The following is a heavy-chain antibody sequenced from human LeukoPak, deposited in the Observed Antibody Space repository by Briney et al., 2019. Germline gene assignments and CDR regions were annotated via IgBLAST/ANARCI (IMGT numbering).Heavy chain of an antibody. Sequence: PSETLSLTCAVYGGSFSGYYWSWIRQPPGKGLEWIGEINHSGSTNYNPSLKSRVTISVDTSKNQFSLKLSSVTAADTAVYYCARREYSSGWYNWFDPWGQGTLVTVSS. D-gene: IGHD6-19*01. J-gene: IGHJ5*02. CDR1: GGSFSGYY. CDR2: INHSGST. CDR3: ARREYSSGWYNWFDP. V-gene: IGHV4-34*01.